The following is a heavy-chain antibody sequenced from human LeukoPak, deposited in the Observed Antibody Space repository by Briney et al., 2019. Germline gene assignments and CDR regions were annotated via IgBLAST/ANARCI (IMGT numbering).Heavy chain of an antibody. Sequence: SETLSLTCAVYGGSFSGYYWSWIRQPPGKGLEWIGEINHSGSTNYNPSLKSRVTISVDTSKNQFSLKLSSVTAADTAVYYCAKEGTSNWFDPWGQGTLVTVSS. CDR2: INHSGST. CDR3: AKEGTSNWFDP. J-gene: IGHJ5*02. V-gene: IGHV4-34*01. D-gene: IGHD1-1*01. CDR1: GGSFSGYY.